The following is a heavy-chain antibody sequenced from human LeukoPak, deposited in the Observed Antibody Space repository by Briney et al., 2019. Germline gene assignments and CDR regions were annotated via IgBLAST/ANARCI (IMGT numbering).Heavy chain of an antibody. CDR1: GFTFSSYW. CDR3: TRDTGCSGGACYSFYDY. D-gene: IGHD2-21*01. V-gene: IGHV3-7*01. CDR2: IKEDGSAK. Sequence: GGSLRLSCAASGFTFSSYWMTWVRQAPGQGLEWVANIKEDGSAKYHVDSVKGRFTISRDNAKNPLYLQMNSLRVEDTAVYYCTRDTGCSGGACYSFYDYWGQGTLVTVSS. J-gene: IGHJ4*02.